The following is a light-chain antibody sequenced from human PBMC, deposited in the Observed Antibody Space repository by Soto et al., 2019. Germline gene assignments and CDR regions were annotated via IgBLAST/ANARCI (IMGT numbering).Light chain of an antibody. Sequence: EIVMTQSPATLSVSPGERATLSCRASQSVSSNLAWYQQKPGQAPRLLIYGASTRATGIPARFSGSGSGTEYTVSITSLQSEDVAVYYGRQYDNWPPYTFGQGTKLEIK. V-gene: IGKV3-15*01. CDR3: RQYDNWPPYT. CDR1: QSVSSN. CDR2: GAS. J-gene: IGKJ2*01.